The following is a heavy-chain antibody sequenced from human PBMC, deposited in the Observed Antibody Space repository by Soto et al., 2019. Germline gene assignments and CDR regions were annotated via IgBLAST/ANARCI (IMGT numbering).Heavy chain of an antibody. V-gene: IGHV4-4*02. CDR2: MYHSGST. Sequence: QVHLQESGPGLVKPSGTLSLTCAVSGGSISSRHWWSWVRQPPGKGLEWIGEMYHSGSTNYNPSLKSRVTISIDNSENQFSLKLSSVTAADTAVYYCARGALAGPYYFDYWGQGILVTVSS. CDR3: ARGALAGPYYFDY. D-gene: IGHD6-19*01. J-gene: IGHJ4*02. CDR1: GGSISSRHW.